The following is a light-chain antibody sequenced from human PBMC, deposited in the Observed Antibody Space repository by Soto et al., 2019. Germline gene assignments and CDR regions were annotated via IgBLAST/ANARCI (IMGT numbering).Light chain of an antibody. V-gene: IGKV1-39*01. CDR1: QSISNY. Sequence: DIQMTQSPSSLSASVGDRVTITCRASQSISNYFNWYQQKPGKAPKLLIYAASSLQSGVPSRFSGSGSGTEFTLTISSLQPEDFASYYWHHSYSAPYTFGQGTKLKIK. CDR3: HHSYSAPYT. CDR2: AAS. J-gene: IGKJ2*01.